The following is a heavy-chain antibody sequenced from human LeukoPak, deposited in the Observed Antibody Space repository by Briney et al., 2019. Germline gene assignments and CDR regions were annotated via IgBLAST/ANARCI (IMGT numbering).Heavy chain of an antibody. J-gene: IGHJ5*02. Sequence: GGSLRLSCAASGFTLSDYWMHWVRQDPGKGLVWVSRINAGGTTTNYADSVKGRFTISRDNAKNTLYLQMNSLRAEDTAVYYCAREWHRYNWFDPWGQGTLVTVSS. CDR2: INAGGTTT. V-gene: IGHV3-74*01. D-gene: IGHD5-24*01. CDR3: AREWHRYNWFDP. CDR1: GFTLSDYW.